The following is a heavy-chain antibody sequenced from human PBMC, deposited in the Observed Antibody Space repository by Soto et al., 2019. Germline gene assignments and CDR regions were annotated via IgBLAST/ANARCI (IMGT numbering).Heavy chain of an antibody. J-gene: IGHJ5*02. D-gene: IGHD6-19*01. CDR2: IYWNDDK. CDR1: GFSLRTSGVG. Sequence: SGPTLVNPTQTLTLTCIFSGFSLRTSGVGVGWIRQPPGKALEWLGFIYWNDDKRYSPSLKSRLTITKDTSKNQVVLTMANMDPVDTATYYCAKSGSSGWYGWFDPWGQGTLVTVSS. CDR3: AKSGSSGWYGWFDP. V-gene: IGHV2-5*01.